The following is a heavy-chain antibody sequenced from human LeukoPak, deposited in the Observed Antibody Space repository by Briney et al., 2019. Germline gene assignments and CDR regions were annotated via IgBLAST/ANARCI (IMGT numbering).Heavy chain of an antibody. CDR3: ARANYGSGSYPNWFDP. D-gene: IGHD3-10*01. Sequence: GGSLRLSCAASGFTFSSYGMNWVRQAPGKGLEWVSYISSSSRFIYYADSMKGRFTISRDNAKNSLYLQMNSLRDEDTAVYYCARANYGSGSYPNWFDPWGQGTLVTVS. CDR2: ISSSSRFI. V-gene: IGHV3-21*04. J-gene: IGHJ5*02. CDR1: GFTFSSYG.